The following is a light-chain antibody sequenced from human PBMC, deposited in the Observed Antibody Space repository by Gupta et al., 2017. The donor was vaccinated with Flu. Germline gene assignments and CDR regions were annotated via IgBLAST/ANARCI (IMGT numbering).Light chain of an antibody. V-gene: IGKV2-30*01. CDR1: QSRGYSDGNTY. Sequence: VTLGEPASRSCRSSQSRGYSDGNTYLNWFQQIPGQSPRRLIYQGSHRDSGVPDRFSGSGSGTDFILKISMVEAEDVGVYYCRQGERWPWAFGQGTKVEIK. CDR2: QGS. J-gene: IGKJ1*01. CDR3: RQGERWPWA.